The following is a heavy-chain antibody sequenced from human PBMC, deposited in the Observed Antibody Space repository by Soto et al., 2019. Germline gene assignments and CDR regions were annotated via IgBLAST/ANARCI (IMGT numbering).Heavy chain of an antibody. CDR2: IYTSGST. Sequence: QVQLQESGPGLVKPSETLSLTCTVSGGSISSYYWSWIRQPAGKGLEWIGRIYTSGSTNYNPSLKSRVTMSVDTSKNQFSLKLSSVTAADTAVYYCAGVSTSIAAAASAYYYYGMDVWGQGTTVTVSS. V-gene: IGHV4-4*07. CDR3: AGVSTSIAAAASAYYYYGMDV. J-gene: IGHJ6*02. D-gene: IGHD6-13*01. CDR1: GGSISSYY.